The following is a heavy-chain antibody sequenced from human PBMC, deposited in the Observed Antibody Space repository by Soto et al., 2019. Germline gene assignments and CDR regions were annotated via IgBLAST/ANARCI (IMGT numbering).Heavy chain of an antibody. D-gene: IGHD3-22*01. J-gene: IGHJ5*02. CDR3: ARDRDDSSGYYRYNWFDP. Sequence: SVRVSCKASGGTFSSYAISWVRQAPGQGLEWMGGIIPIFGTANYAQKFQGRVTITADESTSTAYMELSSLRSEDTAVYYCARDRDDSSGYYRYNWFDPWGQGTLVTVSS. V-gene: IGHV1-69*13. CDR1: GGTFSSYA. CDR2: IIPIFGTA.